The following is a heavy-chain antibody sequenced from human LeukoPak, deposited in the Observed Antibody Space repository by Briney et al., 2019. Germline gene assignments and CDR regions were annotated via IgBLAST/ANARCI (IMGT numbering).Heavy chain of an antibody. CDR2: ISYSGST. D-gene: IGHD5-24*01. V-gene: IGHV4-31*03. CDR1: GGSISSGGYY. J-gene: IGHJ5*02. CDR3: ASRRDEAWFDP. Sequence: SETLSLTCSVSGGSISSGGYYWTWIRQHPGKGLEWIGYISYSGSTYYNPSLQSRVTISVDTSKNQFSLKLSSVTAADTAVYYCASRRDEAWFDPWGQGTLVTVSS.